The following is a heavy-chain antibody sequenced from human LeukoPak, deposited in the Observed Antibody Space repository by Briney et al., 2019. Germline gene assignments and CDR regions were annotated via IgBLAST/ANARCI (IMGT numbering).Heavy chain of an antibody. CDR3: ARVDTAMVVDY. CDR2: IYSGGST. J-gene: IGHJ4*02. CDR1: GFTVSSNY. Sequence: GGSLRLSCVASGFTVSSNYMSWVGQAPGKGLEWVSVIYSGGSTYYADSVKGRFTISRDNSKNTLYLQMNSLRAEDTAVYYCARVDTAMVVDYWGQGTLVTVSS. D-gene: IGHD5-18*01. V-gene: IGHV3-53*01.